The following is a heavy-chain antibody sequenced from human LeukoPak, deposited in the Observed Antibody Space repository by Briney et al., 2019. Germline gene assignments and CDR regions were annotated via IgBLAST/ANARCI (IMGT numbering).Heavy chain of an antibody. D-gene: IGHD2-15*01. CDR1: GFTFSSYG. J-gene: IGHJ3*02. CDR2: IRYDGSNK. Sequence: PGGSLRLSCAASGFTFSSYGMHWVRQAPGKGLEWVAFIRYDGSNKYYADSVKGRFTISRDNARNSLYLQMNSLRAEDTDVYYCAREGYCSGDTCYQDDAFDIWGQGTMVTVSS. V-gene: IGHV3-30*02. CDR3: AREGYCSGDTCYQDDAFDI.